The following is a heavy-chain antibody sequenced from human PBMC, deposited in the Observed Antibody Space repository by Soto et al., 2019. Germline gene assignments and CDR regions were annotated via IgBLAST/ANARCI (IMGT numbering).Heavy chain of an antibody. D-gene: IGHD3-9*01. Sequence: SVKVSCKASGGTFSSYAISWVRQAPGQGLEWMGGIIPIFGTANYAQKFQGRVTITADESTSTAYMELSSLRSEDTAVYYCARALRYFDWLPAPPPNGMDVWGQGTTVTVSS. CDR3: ARALRYFDWLPAPPPNGMDV. V-gene: IGHV1-69*13. J-gene: IGHJ6*02. CDR2: IIPIFGTA. CDR1: GGTFSSYA.